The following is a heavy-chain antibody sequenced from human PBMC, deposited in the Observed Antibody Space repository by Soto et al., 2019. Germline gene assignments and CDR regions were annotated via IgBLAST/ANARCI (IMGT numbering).Heavy chain of an antibody. Sequence: GASVKVSCKASGGTFSSYAISWVRQAPGQGLEWMGGIIPIFGTANYAQKFQGRVTITADESTSTAYMELSSLRSEDTAVYYCARRGATVAPWTYYYGMDVWGQGTTVTVSS. CDR3: ARRGATVAPWTYYYGMDV. V-gene: IGHV1-69*13. CDR2: IIPIFGTA. CDR1: GGTFSSYA. D-gene: IGHD4-17*01. J-gene: IGHJ6*02.